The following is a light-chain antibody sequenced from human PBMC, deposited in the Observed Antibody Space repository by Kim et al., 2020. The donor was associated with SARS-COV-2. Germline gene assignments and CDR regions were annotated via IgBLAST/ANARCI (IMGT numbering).Light chain of an antibody. CDR1: TSNIGQTS. V-gene: IGLV1-47*01. CDR3: ATWDDSLRAWV. Sequence: GQWVSLSCCGPTSNIGQTSVYWYQHLPGAGPKLLIYKIDRRPSGVPDRFSGSKSATSASLAISGLRSEDEADYYCATWDDSLRAWVFGGGTQLTVL. CDR2: KID. J-gene: IGLJ3*02.